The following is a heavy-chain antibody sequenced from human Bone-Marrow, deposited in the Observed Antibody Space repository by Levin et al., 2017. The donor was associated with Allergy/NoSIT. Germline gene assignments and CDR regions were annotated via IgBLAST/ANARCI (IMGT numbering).Heavy chain of an antibody. V-gene: IGHV4-39*01. D-gene: IGHD3-10*01. CDR1: GVSISDSRNY. Sequence: SETLSLTCSVSGVSISDSRNYWVWIRQPPGTGLEWVASVYRTGSTYYSPSLESRLTISVDTSKNQFSLKLSSVTAADTAVYYCAIFPYTYYYDSVTLRWGQGTLVTVSS. CDR2: VYRTGST. J-gene: IGHJ4*02. CDR3: AIFPYTYYYDSVTLR.